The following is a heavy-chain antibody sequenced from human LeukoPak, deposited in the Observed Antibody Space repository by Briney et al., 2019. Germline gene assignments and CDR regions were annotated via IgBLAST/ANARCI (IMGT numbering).Heavy chain of an antibody. D-gene: IGHD2-15*01. J-gene: IGHJ3*02. CDR2: ISGSGATT. CDR3: AKGEYCSGGSCHYGAFDI. Sequence: PGGSLRLSCAASGFTFSSYAMSWVRQVPGKGLEWVSGISGSGATTYYADSVKGRFAISRDNSKNTLYLQMNSLRAEDTAVYYCAKGEYCSGGSCHYGAFDIWGQGTMVTVSS. CDR1: GFTFSSYA. V-gene: IGHV3-23*01.